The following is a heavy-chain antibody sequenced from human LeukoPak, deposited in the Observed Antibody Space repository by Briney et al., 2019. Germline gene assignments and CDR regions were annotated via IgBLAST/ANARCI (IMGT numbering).Heavy chain of an antibody. D-gene: IGHD2-15*01. CDR1: GGTFSSYA. CDR3: ARDGPGYKDLDL. CDR2: IIPILGIA. J-gene: IGHJ5*02. Sequence: SVKVSCKASGGTFSSYAISWVRQAPGQGLEWMGRIIPILGIANYAQKFQGRVTITADKSTSTAYMELSSLRSEDTAVYYCARDGPGYKDLDLWGQGTLVTASS. V-gene: IGHV1-69*04.